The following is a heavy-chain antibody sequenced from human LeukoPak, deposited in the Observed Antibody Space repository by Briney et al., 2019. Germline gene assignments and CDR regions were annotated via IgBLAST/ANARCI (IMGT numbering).Heavy chain of an antibody. CDR3: ARPFDYYMDV. CDR2: ITGSSDII. CDR1: GFTFGDYA. J-gene: IGHJ6*03. V-gene: IGHV3-48*04. D-gene: IGHD3-16*01. Sequence: PGGSLRLSCTASGFTFGDYAMNWLRQAPGKGLEWLSYITGSSDIIHYADSVKGRFTISRDNAKNSLYLQMNSLRAEDTALYYCARPFDYYMDVWGKGTTVTVSS.